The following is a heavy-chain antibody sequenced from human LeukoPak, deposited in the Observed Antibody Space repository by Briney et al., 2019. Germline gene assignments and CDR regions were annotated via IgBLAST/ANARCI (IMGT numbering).Heavy chain of an antibody. D-gene: IGHD2-2*01. CDR2: INPHSGGT. V-gene: IGHV1-2*02. CDR3: AREIPCSSSSCLDY. CDR1: GYAFTAYY. Sequence: ASVKVSCKASGYAFTAYYMHWVRQAPGQGLEWMGWINPHSGGTNFAQKFQGRVTMTRDTSITTAHMELSRLTSDDTAMYYCAREIPCSSSSCLDYWGQGTLVTVSS. J-gene: IGHJ4*02.